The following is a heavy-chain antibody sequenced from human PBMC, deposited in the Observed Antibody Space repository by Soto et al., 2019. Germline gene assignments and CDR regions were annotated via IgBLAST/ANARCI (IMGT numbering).Heavy chain of an antibody. D-gene: IGHD3-10*01. CDR1: GASISSGGYS. CDR3: ARAIYGSGSYFDY. J-gene: IGHJ4*02. Sequence: PSETLSLTCTVSGASISSGGYSWSWIRQPPGKGLEWIGYIYYSGSTYYNPSLKSRVTISVDTSKNQFSLKLSSVTAADTAVYYCARAIYGSGSYFDYWGQGTLVTVSS. CDR2: IYYSGST. V-gene: IGHV4-30-2*05.